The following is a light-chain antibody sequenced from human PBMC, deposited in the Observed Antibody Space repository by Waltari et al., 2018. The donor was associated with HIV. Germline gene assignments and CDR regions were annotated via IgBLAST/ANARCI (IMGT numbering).Light chain of an antibody. CDR1: QAIKSD. Sequence: QMTQSPSSLSASVGDRITITCRASQAIKSDLGWYQQKPGRAPTRLIYSTSTLHTGVPARFRGSGSGRVFALSIDGLLPEDIGSYFCLQHNAFPRTFGQGTKIEI. J-gene: IGKJ1*01. CDR3: LQHNAFPRT. CDR2: STS. V-gene: IGKV1-17*01.